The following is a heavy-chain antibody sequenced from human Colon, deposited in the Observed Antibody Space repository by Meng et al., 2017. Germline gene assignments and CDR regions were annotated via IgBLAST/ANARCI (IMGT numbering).Heavy chain of an antibody. J-gene: IGHJ4*02. CDR1: GGSIKSGGYH. CDR3: ARDTLYGTDY. V-gene: IGHV4-31*03. Sequence: QVHLHESGPGLVGPSDDLSLVCTVSGGSIKSGGYHWSWVRQHPGKGLECIGFMSDSGTTDYNPSLRSRVSISEIGSSKNQFSLTLRSVTAADTATYFCARDTLYGTDYWGQGVLVTVSS. D-gene: IGHD4-17*01. CDR2: MSDSGTT.